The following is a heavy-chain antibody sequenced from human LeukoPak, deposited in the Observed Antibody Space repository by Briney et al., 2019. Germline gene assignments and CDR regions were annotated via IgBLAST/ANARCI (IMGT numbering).Heavy chain of an antibody. CDR3: ARGYSDYPYFFDY. V-gene: IGHV4-30-2*01. D-gene: IGHD5-12*01. J-gene: IGHJ4*02. Sequence: SQTLSLTCAVSGGSISSGTYSWNWLRQPPGEGLEWIGYIFHSGNTYYNPSLKSRVTISVDRSKTQFSLKLSSVTAADTAVYYCARGYSDYPYFFDYWGQGSLVTVSS. CDR2: IFHSGNT. CDR1: GGSISSGTYS.